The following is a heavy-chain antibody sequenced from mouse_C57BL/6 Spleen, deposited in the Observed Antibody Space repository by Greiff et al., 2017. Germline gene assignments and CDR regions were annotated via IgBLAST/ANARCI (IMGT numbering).Heavy chain of an antibody. V-gene: IGHV1-59*01. CDR1: GYTFTSYW. J-gene: IGHJ4*01. Sequence: QVQLQQPGAELVRPGTSVKLSCKASGYTFTSYWMHWVKQRPGQGLEWIGVIDPSDSYTNYNQKFKGKATLTVDTSSSTAYMQLSSLTSEDSAVYYCARRIYYDYGEAMDYWGQGTSVTVSA. CDR3: ARRIYYDYGEAMDY. D-gene: IGHD2-4*01. CDR2: IDPSDSYT.